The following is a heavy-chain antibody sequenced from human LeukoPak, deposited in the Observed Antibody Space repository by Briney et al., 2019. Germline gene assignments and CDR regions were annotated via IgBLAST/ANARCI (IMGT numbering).Heavy chain of an antibody. J-gene: IGHJ4*02. CDR1: GYTFTGYY. CDR2: INPNSGGT. Sequence: GASVKVSCKASGYTFTGYYMHWVRQAPGQGLEWMGWINPNSGGTNCAQKFQGRVTMTRDTSISTAYMELSRLRSDDTAVYYCARVESGSYQTLFDYWGQGTLVTVSS. V-gene: IGHV1-2*02. CDR3: ARVESGSYQTLFDY. D-gene: IGHD1-26*01.